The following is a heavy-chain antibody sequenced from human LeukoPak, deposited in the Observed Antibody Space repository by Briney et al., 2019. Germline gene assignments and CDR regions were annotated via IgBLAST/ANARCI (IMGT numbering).Heavy chain of an antibody. CDR3: AGDLIVGASGYYFDY. CDR2: IYTSGST. J-gene: IGHJ4*02. Sequence: PSETLSLTCTVSGGSISSYYWSWIRQPAGKGLEWIGRIYTSGSTNYNPSLKSRVTMSVDTSKNQFSLKLSSVTAADTAVYYCAGDLIVGASGYYFDYWGQGTLVTVSS. V-gene: IGHV4-4*07. CDR1: GGSISSYY. D-gene: IGHD1-26*01.